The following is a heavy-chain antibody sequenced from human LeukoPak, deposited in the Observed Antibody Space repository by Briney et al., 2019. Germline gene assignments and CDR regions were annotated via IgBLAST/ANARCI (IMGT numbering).Heavy chain of an antibody. CDR3: AREDYSSRGLDY. V-gene: IGHV4-4*07. J-gene: IGHJ4*02. CDR2: IHTSGIT. D-gene: IGHD6-13*01. CDR1: GVSISTNY. Sequence: SETLSLTCNVSGVSISTNYWSWIRQPPGKGLEWIGRIHTSGITNYNPSLKSRVTMALDTSKNQFSLNLSSVTAADTAVYYCAREDYSSRGLDYRGQGTRVTFSS.